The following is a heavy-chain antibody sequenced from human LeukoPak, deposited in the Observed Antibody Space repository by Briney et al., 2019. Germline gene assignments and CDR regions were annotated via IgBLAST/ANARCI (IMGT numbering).Heavy chain of an antibody. Sequence: GSLRLSFAAPGFVFSNYAMSWVRPAPGKGLEWVSGISGSGGSTYYPDSVKGRFTISRDNSKNTLYLQMNSLRAEDTAVYYCAKDLGYTSGWSDYWGQGTLVTVSS. J-gene: IGHJ4*02. CDR3: AKDLGYTSGWSDY. CDR1: GFVFSNYA. CDR2: ISGSGGST. D-gene: IGHD6-19*01. V-gene: IGHV3-23*01.